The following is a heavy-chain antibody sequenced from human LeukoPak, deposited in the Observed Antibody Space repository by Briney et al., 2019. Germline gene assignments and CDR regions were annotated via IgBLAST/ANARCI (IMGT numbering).Heavy chain of an antibody. D-gene: IGHD3-22*01. J-gene: IGHJ4*02. Sequence: GGSLRLSCAASGFTFSSYWMSWVRQAPGKGLEWVANIKQDGSEKYYVDSVKGRFTISRDNSKNTLYLQMNSLRAEDTAVYYCARVSYDSRTCLFDYWGQGTLVTVSS. CDR1: GFTFSSYW. CDR2: IKQDGSEK. CDR3: ARVSYDSRTCLFDY. V-gene: IGHV3-7*03.